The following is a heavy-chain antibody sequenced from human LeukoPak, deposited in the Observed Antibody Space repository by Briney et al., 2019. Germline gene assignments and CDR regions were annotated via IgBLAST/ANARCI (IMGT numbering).Heavy chain of an antibody. J-gene: IGHJ4*02. CDR1: GGSISSYY. V-gene: IGHV4-59*01. CDR3: ARGGRGYYDSSGSDFDY. D-gene: IGHD3-22*01. Sequence: SETLSLTCTVSGGSISSYYWSWIRQPPGKGLEWIGYTYYIGSTNYNPSLKSRVTISVDTSKNQFSLKLSSVTAADTAVYYCARGGRGYYDSSGSDFDYWGQGTLVTVSS. CDR2: TYYIGST.